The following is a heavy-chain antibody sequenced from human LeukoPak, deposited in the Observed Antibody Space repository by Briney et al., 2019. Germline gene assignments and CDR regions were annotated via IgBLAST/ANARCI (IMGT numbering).Heavy chain of an antibody. CDR1: GYSISSGYY. Sequence: PSETLSLTCAVSGYSISSGYYWGWIRQPPGKGLEWIGSIYHSGSTYYNPSLKSRVTISVDTSKNQFSLKLSSVTAADTAVYYCARARAVTMEVGCVRGSYDYWGQGTLVTVPS. CDR3: ARARAVTMEVGCVRGSYDY. J-gene: IGHJ4*02. D-gene: IGHD3-10*01. CDR2: IYHSGST. V-gene: IGHV4-38-2*01.